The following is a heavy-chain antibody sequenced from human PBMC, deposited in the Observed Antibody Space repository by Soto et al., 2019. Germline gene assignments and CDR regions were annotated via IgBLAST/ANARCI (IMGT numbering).Heavy chain of an antibody. V-gene: IGHV4-61*01. Sequence: QVQLQESGPGLVKSSETLSLTCTVSGGSVSSGSYYWSWIRQPPGRGLEWIGYVYYSGSTKYNPYLKSRVTISVDTSKNQFSLKLSSVTAADTAVYYCARVSTAALDYWGQGTLVTVSS. CDR1: GGSVSSGSYY. J-gene: IGHJ4*02. D-gene: IGHD4-17*01. CDR2: VYYSGST. CDR3: ARVSTAALDY.